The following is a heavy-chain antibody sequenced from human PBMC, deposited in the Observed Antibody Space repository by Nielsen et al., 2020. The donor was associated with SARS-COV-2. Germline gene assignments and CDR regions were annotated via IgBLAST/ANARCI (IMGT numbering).Heavy chain of an antibody. Sequence: GESLKISCAASGFTFTNAWMSWVRQAPGKGLEWIGRIKSNTDGGTTDYAAPVKGRFTISRDNSNNTLYLQMNSLRAEDTAVYYCARDLPVTPEIDAFDLWGQGTMVTVSA. J-gene: IGHJ3*01. D-gene: IGHD4-17*01. CDR1: GFTFTNAW. CDR3: ARDLPVTPEIDAFDL. V-gene: IGHV3-15*01. CDR2: IKSNTDGGTT.